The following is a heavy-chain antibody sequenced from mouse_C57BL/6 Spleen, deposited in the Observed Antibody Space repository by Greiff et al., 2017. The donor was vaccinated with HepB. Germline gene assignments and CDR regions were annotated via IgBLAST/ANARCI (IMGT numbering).Heavy chain of an antibody. CDR1: GYTFTSYW. Sequence: QVQLQQPGAELVKPGASVKVSCKASGYTFTSYWMHWVKKRPGQGLEWIGRIHPSDSDTNYNQKFKGKANLTVDKSSSTAYMKLSSLTSEDSAVYYCAKGGYGDWYFDVWGTGTTVTVSS. J-gene: IGHJ1*03. V-gene: IGHV1-74*01. D-gene: IGHD2-10*02. CDR3: AKGGYGDWYFDV. CDR2: IHPSDSDT.